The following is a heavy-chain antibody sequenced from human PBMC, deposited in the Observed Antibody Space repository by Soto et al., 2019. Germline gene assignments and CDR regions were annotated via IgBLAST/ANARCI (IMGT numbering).Heavy chain of an antibody. V-gene: IGHV4-30-2*01. J-gene: IGHJ3*01. CDR1: GGSISSGGSS. CDR3: ARATQYYFGTSGYPTGPHFALDL. Sequence: QLQLQESGSGLVKPSQTLSLTCGVSGGSISSGGSSWNWIRQPPGKGLEWIGYIYDSGNSYYNPSLSGRVTIAVDRSKNQFSLNLTSLTAADTAVYYCARATQYYFGTSGYPTGPHFALDLWGQGTMVTVSS. CDR2: IYDSGNS. D-gene: IGHD3-22*01.